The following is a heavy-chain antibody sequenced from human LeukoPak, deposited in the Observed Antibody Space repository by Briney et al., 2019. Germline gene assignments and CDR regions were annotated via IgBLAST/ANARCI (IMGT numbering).Heavy chain of an antibody. CDR1: RLSLRKQW. D-gene: IGHD3-3*02. V-gene: IGHV3-7*05. CDR3: ATAQSFTFDP. CDR2: IKEDGSEK. J-gene: IGHJ5*02. Sequence: GGSLRLPRLESRLSLRKQWMGLVRQAPGTGLEWVGSIKEDGSEKHYVDSVKGRFTISRDNSENSLYLQMNGLRAEDTAVYYCATAQSFTFDPWGQGILVTVSS.